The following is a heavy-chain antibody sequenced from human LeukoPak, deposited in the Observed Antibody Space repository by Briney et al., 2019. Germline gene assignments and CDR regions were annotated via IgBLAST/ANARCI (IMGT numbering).Heavy chain of an antibody. J-gene: IGHJ4*02. Sequence: GGSLRLSCAASGFTFSSIAMTWVRQAPGKGLEWVSSISSSTTYMYYADSLKGRFTISRNNAKDSLYLQMNSLRAEDTAVYYCARAGQYGLIDFWGQGTLVTVSS. D-gene: IGHD2-8*01. V-gene: IGHV3-21*01. CDR3: ARAGQYGLIDF. CDR1: GFTFSSIA. CDR2: ISSSTTYM.